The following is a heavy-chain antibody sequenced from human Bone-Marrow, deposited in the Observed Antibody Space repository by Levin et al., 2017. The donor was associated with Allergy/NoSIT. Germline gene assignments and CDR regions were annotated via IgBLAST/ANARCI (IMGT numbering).Heavy chain of an antibody. D-gene: IGHD3-16*02. Sequence: GESLRISCKASGYTFTGYYMHWVRQAPGQGLEWMGWINPNSGGTNYAQKFQGRVTMTRDTSISTAYMELSRLRSDDTAVYYCARTPQIMITFGGVIVRDYYYGMDVWGQGTTVTVSS. CDR3: ARTPQIMITFGGVIVRDYYYGMDV. CDR2: INPNSGGT. J-gene: IGHJ6*02. V-gene: IGHV1-2*02. CDR1: GYTFTGYY.